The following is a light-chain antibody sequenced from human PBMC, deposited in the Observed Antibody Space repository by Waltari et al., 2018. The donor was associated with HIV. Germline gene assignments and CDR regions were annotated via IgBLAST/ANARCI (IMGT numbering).Light chain of an antibody. J-gene: IGLJ1*01. CDR1: SSDVGGYKY. CDR3: SSYTSSSTYV. Sequence: QSALTQPASVSGSPGQSITISCTGTSSDVGGYKYVSWYQQHPGQAPKPMIYDVSNRPSGVSNRFSGSKSGNTASLTISGLQAEDEADYYCSSYTSSSTYVFRTGTKVTVL. V-gene: IGLV2-14*03. CDR2: DVS.